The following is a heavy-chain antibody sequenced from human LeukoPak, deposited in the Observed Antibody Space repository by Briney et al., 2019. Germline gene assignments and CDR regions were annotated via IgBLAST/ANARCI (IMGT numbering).Heavy chain of an antibody. CDR1: GASISSGSYY. Sequence: SETLSLTCTISGASISSGSYYWSWIRQPAGKGLEWIGRIYTSGSTNYNPSLKSRVTISVDTSKNQFSLKLSSVTAADTAVYYCARTEAYDILTGYYNWYFDLWGRGTLVTVSS. J-gene: IGHJ2*01. V-gene: IGHV4-61*02. CDR2: IYTSGST. CDR3: ARTEAYDILTGYYNWYFDL. D-gene: IGHD3-9*01.